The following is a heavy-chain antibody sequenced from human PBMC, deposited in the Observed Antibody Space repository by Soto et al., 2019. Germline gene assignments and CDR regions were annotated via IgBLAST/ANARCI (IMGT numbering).Heavy chain of an antibody. CDR1: GGSISSGGYY. CDR3: ARELGKQLVIDY. Sequence: SETLSLTCTVSGGSISSGGYYWSWIRQHPGKGLEWIGYIYYSGSTYYNPSLKSRVTISVDTSKNQFSLKLSSVTAADTAVYYCARELGKQLVIDYWGQGTLVTVSS. V-gene: IGHV4-31*03. CDR2: IYYSGST. D-gene: IGHD6-13*01. J-gene: IGHJ4*02.